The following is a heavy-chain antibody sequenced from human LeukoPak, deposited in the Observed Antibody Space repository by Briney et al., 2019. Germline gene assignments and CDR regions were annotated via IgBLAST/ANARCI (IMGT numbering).Heavy chain of an antibody. V-gene: IGHV3-23*01. CDR2: ISGSGIST. CDR1: GFTFSSYA. Sequence: PGGSLRLSCAASGFTFSSYAMTWVRQAPGKGLEWVSAISGSGISTYYADSVKGRFTISRDNSKNTLYLQMNSLRAEDTAVYYCAKSQEQITMIVVVPDYWGQGTLVTVSS. J-gene: IGHJ4*02. CDR3: AKSQEQITMIVVVPDY. D-gene: IGHD3-22*01.